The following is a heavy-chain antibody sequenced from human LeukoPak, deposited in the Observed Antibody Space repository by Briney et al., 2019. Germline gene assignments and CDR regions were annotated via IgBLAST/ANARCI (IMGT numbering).Heavy chain of an antibody. CDR1: GFTFSSYA. CDR2: ISGSGGST. D-gene: IGHD3-9*01. J-gene: IGHJ4*02. V-gene: IGHV3-23*01. Sequence: AGGSLRLCCAASGFTFSSYAMSWVRQAPGKGLEWVSAISGSGGSTYYADSMKGRFTISRDNSKNTLYLQMNSLRAEDTAVYYCAKDDRDYDILTGYYKHYFDYWGQGTLVTVSS. CDR3: AKDDRDYDILTGYYKHYFDY.